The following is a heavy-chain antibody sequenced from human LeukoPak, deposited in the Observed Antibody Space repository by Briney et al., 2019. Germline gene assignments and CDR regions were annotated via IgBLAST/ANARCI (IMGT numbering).Heavy chain of an antibody. J-gene: IGHJ4*02. V-gene: IGHV1-8*02. D-gene: IGHD1-14*01. CDR2: MDPNNGTT. CDR3: ARGPRESTTSDY. CDR1: GYAFINYD. Sequence: ASVKVSCKTSGYAFINYDITWVRQATGQGLEWMGWMDPNNGTTGNAQKLQGRVTMTRDTSTNTAYRELSSLTSKDTAVYYCARGPRESTTSDYWGQGTLVTVSS.